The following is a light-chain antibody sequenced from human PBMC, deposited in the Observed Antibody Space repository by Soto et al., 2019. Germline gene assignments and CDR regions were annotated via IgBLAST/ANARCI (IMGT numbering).Light chain of an antibody. Sequence: QSALTQPASVSGSPGQSIAISCTGTSSDVGGYSYVSWYQQQPGKAPKLVISDVSNRPSGVSDRFSDSKSGNTASLTISGLQTEDEADYYCASYTTSSTYVFGTGTKVTVL. V-gene: IGLV2-14*01. CDR2: DVS. CDR1: SSDVGGYSY. CDR3: ASYTTSSTYV. J-gene: IGLJ1*01.